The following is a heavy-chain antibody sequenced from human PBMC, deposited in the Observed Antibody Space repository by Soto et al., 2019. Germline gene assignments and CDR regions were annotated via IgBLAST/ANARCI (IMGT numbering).Heavy chain of an antibody. CDR1: GGTFSSYT. CDR2: IIPILGIA. Sequence: SVKVSCKASGGTFSSYTISWVRQAPGQGLEWMGRIIPILGIANYAQKFQGRVTITADKSTSTAYMELSSLRSEDTAVYYCARPTTVTTFAFDIWGQGTMVTVSS. D-gene: IGHD4-17*01. J-gene: IGHJ3*02. V-gene: IGHV1-69*02. CDR3: ARPTTVTTFAFDI.